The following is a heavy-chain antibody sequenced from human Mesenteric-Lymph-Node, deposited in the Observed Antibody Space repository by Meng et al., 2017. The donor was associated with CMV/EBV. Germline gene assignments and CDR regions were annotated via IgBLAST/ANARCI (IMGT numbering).Heavy chain of an antibody. V-gene: IGHV4-39*01. CDR1: GGSISSSSYY. D-gene: IGHD6-19*01. J-gene: IGHJ4*02. CDR2: IYYTGST. CDR3: ARAHSSGWTTVGY. Sequence: SETLSLTCTVSGGSISSSSYYWVWIRQPPGKGLEWMGSIYYTGSTYYKPSLKSRVTISKDTSKNQFSLKLSSVTVADTAVYYCARAHSSGWTTVGYWGQGTLVTVSS.